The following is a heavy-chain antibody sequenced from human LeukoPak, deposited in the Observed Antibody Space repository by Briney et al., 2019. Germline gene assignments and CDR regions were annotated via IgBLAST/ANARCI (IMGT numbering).Heavy chain of an antibody. CDR3: ARVKGGPFDY. CDR2: IWYDGSNK. CDR1: GFTFGSYG. J-gene: IGHJ4*02. Sequence: GGSLRLSCAASGFTFGSYGMHWVRQAPGKGLEWVAVIWYDGSNKYYTDSVKGRFTISRDNAKKSLNLQMNSLRAEDTAVYYCARVKGGPFDYWGQGTLVTVSS. V-gene: IGHV3-33*01.